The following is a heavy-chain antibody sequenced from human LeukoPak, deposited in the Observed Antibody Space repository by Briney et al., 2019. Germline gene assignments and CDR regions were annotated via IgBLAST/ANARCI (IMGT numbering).Heavy chain of an antibody. CDR1: GGSISSDY. V-gene: IGHV4-59*01. CDR2: IYYSGST. Sequence: SETLSLTCTVSGGSISSDYWSWIRQPPGKGLEWIGYIYYSGSTNYNPSLKSRVTISVDTSKNQFSLKLSSVTAADTAVYYCARDRYDYSNWNWFDPWGQGTLVTVSS. CDR3: ARDRYDYSNWNWFDP. D-gene: IGHD4-4*01. J-gene: IGHJ5*02.